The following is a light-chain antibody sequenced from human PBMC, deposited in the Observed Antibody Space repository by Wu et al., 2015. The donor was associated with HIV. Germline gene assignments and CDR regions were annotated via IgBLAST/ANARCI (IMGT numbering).Light chain of an antibody. CDR3: QESSNTPPA. V-gene: IGKV1-39*01. CDR1: QSVNNF. CDR2: AAS. Sequence: DIQMPQSPSSLSASVGDRVTITCRASQSVNNFLNWYQQKPGKAPKLLVSAASSLHSEAPSRFAGSGSGTDFTLTINSLQPEDFATYFCQESSNTPPAFGQGTRVEIK. J-gene: IGKJ5*01.